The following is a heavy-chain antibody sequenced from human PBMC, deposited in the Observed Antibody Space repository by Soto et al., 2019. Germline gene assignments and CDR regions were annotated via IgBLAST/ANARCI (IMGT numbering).Heavy chain of an antibody. CDR1: GGSISSYC. J-gene: IGHJ3*02. Sequence: SETLSLTCTVSGGSISSYCWSWIRQPPGKGLEWIGYIYYSGSTNYNPSLKSRVTISVDTSKDQFSLKLSSVTAADTAVYYCARSGSYYAFDIWGQGTMITV. V-gene: IGHV4-59*01. CDR2: IYYSGST. D-gene: IGHD1-26*01. CDR3: ARSGSYYAFDI.